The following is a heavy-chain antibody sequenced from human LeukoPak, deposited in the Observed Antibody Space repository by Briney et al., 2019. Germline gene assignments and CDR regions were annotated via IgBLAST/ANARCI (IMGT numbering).Heavy chain of an antibody. D-gene: IGHD2-2*01. Sequence: GGSLRLSCAVSGFTFSSYAMTWVRQAPGKGLEWVSAISGSGGSTYYGDSVKGRFTISRDNSKYTLYLQMNSLRAEDTAVYFCAKVWGSSVVVVPAAETDAFDLWGQGTMVTVSS. CDR3: AKVWGSSVVVVPAAETDAFDL. CDR1: GFTFSSYA. CDR2: ISGSGGST. J-gene: IGHJ3*01. V-gene: IGHV3-23*01.